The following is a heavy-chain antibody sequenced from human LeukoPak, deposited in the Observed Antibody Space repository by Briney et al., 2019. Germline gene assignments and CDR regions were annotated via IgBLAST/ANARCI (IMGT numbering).Heavy chain of an antibody. V-gene: IGHV3-21*01. Sequence: PGGSLRLSCAASGFTFSSYSMNWVRQAPGKGLEWVSSISSSSSYIYYADPVKGRFPIPRDNAKNSLYLQMNSLRAEDTAVYYCARVGFLGGADWFDPWGQGTLVTVSS. J-gene: IGHJ5*02. CDR2: ISSSSSYI. CDR1: GFTFSSYS. CDR3: ARVGFLGGADWFDP. D-gene: IGHD3-16*01.